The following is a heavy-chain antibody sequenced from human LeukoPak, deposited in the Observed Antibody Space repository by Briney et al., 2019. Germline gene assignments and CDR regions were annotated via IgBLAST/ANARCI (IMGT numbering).Heavy chain of an antibody. CDR1: GFTFSSYW. CDR3: ARGGGYDFWSGYYNQGEDY. D-gene: IGHD3-3*01. J-gene: IGHJ4*02. V-gene: IGHV3-7*01. Sequence: GGSLRLSCAASGFTFSSYWMSWVRQAPGKRLEWVANIKQDGSEKYYVHSVKGRFTISRDNAKNSLYLQMNSLRAEDTAVYYCARGGGYDFWSGYYNQGEDYWGQGTLVTVSS. CDR2: IKQDGSEK.